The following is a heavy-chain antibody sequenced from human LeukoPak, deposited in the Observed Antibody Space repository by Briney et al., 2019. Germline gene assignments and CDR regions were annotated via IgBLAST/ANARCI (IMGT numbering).Heavy chain of an antibody. J-gene: IGHJ4*02. CDR2: ISSSSSYI. CDR1: GFTFSSYS. Sequence: NPGGSLRLSCAASGFTFSSYSMNWVRQAPGKGVGWVSSISSSSSYIYYADSVKGRFTISRDNAKNSLYLQMNSLRAEDTAVYYCARARPSGCLDYWGQGTLVTVSS. CDR3: ARARPSGCLDY. D-gene: IGHD6-19*01. V-gene: IGHV3-21*01.